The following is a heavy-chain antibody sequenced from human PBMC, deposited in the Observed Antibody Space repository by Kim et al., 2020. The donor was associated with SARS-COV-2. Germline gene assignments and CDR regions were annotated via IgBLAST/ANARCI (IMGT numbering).Heavy chain of an antibody. CDR3: ARERDSSGYYSYFDY. J-gene: IGHJ4*02. V-gene: IGHV4-59*01. D-gene: IGHD3-22*01. Sequence: PSLKSRVTISVDTSKNQFSLKLSSVTAADTAVYYCARERDSSGYYSYFDYWGQGTLVTVSS.